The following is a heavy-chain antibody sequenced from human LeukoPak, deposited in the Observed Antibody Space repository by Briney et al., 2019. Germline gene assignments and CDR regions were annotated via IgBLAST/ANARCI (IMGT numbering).Heavy chain of an antibody. Sequence: SETLSLTCTVSGGSISSYYWSWLRQPLGKGLEWLGYIYYSGSTNYNPSLKSPVTISVDTSKNQFSLKLSSVTAADTAVYYCARGSSSGWDYYFDYWGQGTLVTVSS. CDR2: IYYSGST. V-gene: IGHV4-59*01. CDR3: ARGSSSGWDYYFDY. J-gene: IGHJ4*02. D-gene: IGHD6-19*01. CDR1: GGSISSYY.